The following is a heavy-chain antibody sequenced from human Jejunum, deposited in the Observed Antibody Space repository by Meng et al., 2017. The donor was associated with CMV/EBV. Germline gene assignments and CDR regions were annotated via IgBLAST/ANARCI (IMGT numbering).Heavy chain of an antibody. V-gene: IGHV1-3*01. D-gene: IGHD3-22*01. J-gene: IGHJ4*02. CDR3: ARDRDYFDSSHLY. CDR1: GYTCTSYS. Sequence: KASGYTCTSYSIQWVRQAPGQRLEWMGWFNAVNVNTKYSQKFQDRLTITRDTSASTVYMELRSLRSEDTAVYYCARDRDYFDSSHLYWGQGTLVTVSS. CDR2: FNAVNVNT.